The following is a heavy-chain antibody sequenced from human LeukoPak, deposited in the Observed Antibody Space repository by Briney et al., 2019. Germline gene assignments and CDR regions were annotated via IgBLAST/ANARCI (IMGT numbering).Heavy chain of an antibody. CDR2: ISSSGSTI. CDR1: GFTFSSYS. D-gene: IGHD7-27*01. CDR3: AGAPPGSYYFDY. V-gene: IGHV3-48*04. Sequence: GGSLRLSCAASGFTFSSYSMNWVRQAPGKGLEWVSYISSSGSTIYYADSVKGRFTISRDNAKNSLYLQMNSLRAEDTAVYYCAGAPPGSYYFDYWGQGTLVTVSS. J-gene: IGHJ4*02.